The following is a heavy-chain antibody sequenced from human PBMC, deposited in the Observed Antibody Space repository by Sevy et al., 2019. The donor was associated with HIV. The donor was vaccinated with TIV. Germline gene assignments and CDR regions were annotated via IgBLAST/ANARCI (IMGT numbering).Heavy chain of an antibody. Sequence: ASVKVSCKASGGTFSSYAISWVRKAPGQGLEWMGGIIPIFGTANYAQKFQGRVTITADESTSTAYMELSSLRSEDTAVYYCARVPSTVTTGGFDYWGQGTLVTVSS. J-gene: IGHJ4*02. CDR2: IIPIFGTA. CDR1: GGTFSSYA. D-gene: IGHD4-17*01. V-gene: IGHV1-69*13. CDR3: ARVPSTVTTGGFDY.